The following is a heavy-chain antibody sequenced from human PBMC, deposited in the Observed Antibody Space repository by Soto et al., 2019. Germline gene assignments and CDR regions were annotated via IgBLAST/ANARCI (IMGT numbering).Heavy chain of an antibody. V-gene: IGHV3-21*01. CDR1: GFTFSSYS. CDR3: ARDYEQQLVDV. D-gene: IGHD6-13*01. Sequence: GGSLRLSCAASGFTFSSYSINWVRQAPGKGLEWVSSISSSSSYIYYADSVKGRFTISRDNAKNSLYLQMNSLRAEDTAVYYCARDYEQQLVDVWGKGTTVTVSS. J-gene: IGHJ6*04. CDR2: ISSSSSYI.